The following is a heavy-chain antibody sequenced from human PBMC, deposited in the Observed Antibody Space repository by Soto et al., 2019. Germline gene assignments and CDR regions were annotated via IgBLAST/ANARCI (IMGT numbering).Heavy chain of an antibody. J-gene: IGHJ3*01. CDR2: ISPSSGGT. CDR1: GYTFTSYY. Sequence: QVQLVQSGAEVKKPGASVRVSCKASGYTFTSYYIHWVRQAPGQGPEWMGMISPSSGGTDYAQKFQGRVTMTRDTSTSTVYMELSSLRSEDTAVYFCTRSIITTAGTDAFDLWGQWTVVTVSS. D-gene: IGHD6-13*01. CDR3: TRSIITTAGTDAFDL. V-gene: IGHV1-46*03.